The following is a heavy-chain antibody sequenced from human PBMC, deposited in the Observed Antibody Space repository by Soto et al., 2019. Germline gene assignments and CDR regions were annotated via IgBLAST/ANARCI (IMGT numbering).Heavy chain of an antibody. J-gene: IGHJ6*02. V-gene: IGHV3-30*18. D-gene: IGHD6-19*01. CDR2: ISYDGRNE. CDR3: AKGRGGWRNYGMDV. Sequence: ESGGGMVQPGRSLRLSCVASGFTFSKYAMDWVRQAPGKGLKWVAIISYDGRNEYYAGSVKGRFTISRDNSKNTLYLQMNSLRPDDTAVYYCAKGRGGWRNYGMDVWGQGTTVTVSS. CDR1: GFTFSKYA.